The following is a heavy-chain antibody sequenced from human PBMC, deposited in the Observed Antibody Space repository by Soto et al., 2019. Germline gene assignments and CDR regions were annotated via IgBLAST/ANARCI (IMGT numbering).Heavy chain of an antibody. J-gene: IGHJ4*02. CDR1: GFTFTNLA. CDR2: ISETGAAT. D-gene: IGHD5-18*01. Sequence: EVQLLESGGDLLQPGVSLRLSCSASGFTFTNLAMSWVRQAPGRGLEWVSTISETGAATYYADSVKGRFTISRDTSKNTLYLQMNSLRAEDTALYYCTRGGDNYGFPYFFDFWGQGTLVTVSS. V-gene: IGHV3-23*01. CDR3: TRGGDNYGFPYFFDF.